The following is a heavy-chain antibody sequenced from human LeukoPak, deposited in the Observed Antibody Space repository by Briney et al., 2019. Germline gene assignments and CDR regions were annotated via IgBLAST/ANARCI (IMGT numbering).Heavy chain of an antibody. J-gene: IGHJ3*02. CDR2: IYYSGST. CDR3: ARPKSQLPLFGLVVAEAEDI. D-gene: IGHD2-8*02. CDR1: GGSISSSSYY. Sequence: NSSETLSLTCTVSGGSISSSSYYWGWIRQPPGKGLEWIGSIYYSGSTYYNPSLKSRVTISVDTSKNQFSLKLSSVTAADTAVYYCARPKSQLPLFGLVVAEAEDIWGQGTMVTVSS. V-gene: IGHV4-39*01.